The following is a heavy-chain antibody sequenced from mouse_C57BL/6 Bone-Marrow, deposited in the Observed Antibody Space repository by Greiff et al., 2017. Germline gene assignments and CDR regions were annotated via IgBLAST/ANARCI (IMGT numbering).Heavy chain of an antibody. D-gene: IGHD1-1*01. CDR3: ARERNYCGSFDY. CDR2: INPGSGGT. Sequence: QVQLQQSGAELVRPGTSVKVSCKASGYAFTNYLIEWVKQRPGQGLEWIGVINPGSGGTNYNEKFKGKATLTADKSSSTAYMQLSSLTSKDSAVYFCARERNYCGSFDYWGQGTTLTVSS. J-gene: IGHJ2*01. CDR1: GYAFTNYL. V-gene: IGHV1-54*01.